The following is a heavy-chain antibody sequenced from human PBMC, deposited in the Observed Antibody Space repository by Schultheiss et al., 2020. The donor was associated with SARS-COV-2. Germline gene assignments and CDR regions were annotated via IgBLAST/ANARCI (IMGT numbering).Heavy chain of an antibody. Sequence: SETLSLTCTVSGGSISSYYWSWIRQPPGKGLEWIGYIYYSGSTNYNPSLKSRVTISVDTSKNQFSLKLSSVTAADTAVYYCARWNYDILTGYPRSYYYYYGMDVWGQGTTVTVSS. CDR2: IYYSGST. J-gene: IGHJ6*02. V-gene: IGHV4-59*01. CDR1: GGSISSYY. CDR3: ARWNYDILTGYPRSYYYYYGMDV. D-gene: IGHD3-9*01.